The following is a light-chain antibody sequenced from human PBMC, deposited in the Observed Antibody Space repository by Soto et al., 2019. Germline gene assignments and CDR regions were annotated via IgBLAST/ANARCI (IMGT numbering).Light chain of an antibody. CDR3: GSYTISSTLMI. CDR2: DVT. Sequence: QSALTQPASVSGSPGQSITISCSGTPSDIGAYNYVSWYQHLPGKAPKVIIYDVTNRPSGVSSRFFGSKSGTTASLTISGLQAEDEANYYCGSYTISSTLMIFGGGTKLTVL. V-gene: IGLV2-14*03. J-gene: IGLJ2*01. CDR1: PSDIGAYNY.